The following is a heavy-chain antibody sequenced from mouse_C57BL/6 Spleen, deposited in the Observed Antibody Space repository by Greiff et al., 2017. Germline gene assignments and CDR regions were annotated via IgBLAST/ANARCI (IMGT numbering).Heavy chain of an antibody. CDR3: ARGNYDYDKGSWFAY. Sequence: QVQLQQPGAELVKPGASVKMSCKASGYTFTSYWITWVKQRPGQGLEWIGDIYPGSGSTNYNEKVKSKATLTVATSSSTAYMQLSSLTSEDSAVYYCARGNYDYDKGSWFAYWGQGTLVTVSA. CDR1: GYTFTSYW. CDR2: IYPGSGST. D-gene: IGHD2-4*01. J-gene: IGHJ3*01. V-gene: IGHV1-55*01.